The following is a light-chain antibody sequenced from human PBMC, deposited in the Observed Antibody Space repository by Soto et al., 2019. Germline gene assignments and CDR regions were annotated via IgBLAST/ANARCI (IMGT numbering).Light chain of an antibody. CDR2: GAS. V-gene: IGKV3-15*01. J-gene: IGKJ1*01. CDR1: QSVASN. Sequence: EIVMTQSPATLSVSPGERATLSCRASQSVASNLAWYQQKPGKAPSIIIYGASTRATGIPARFSGSGSGTEITVIVTSVQSTGFSMYLCHQDNNWPASSTFGQGTKVEIK. CDR3: HQDNNWPASST.